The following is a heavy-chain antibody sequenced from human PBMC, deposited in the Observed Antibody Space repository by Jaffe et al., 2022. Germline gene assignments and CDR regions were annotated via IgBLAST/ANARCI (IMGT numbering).Heavy chain of an antibody. CDR1: GGTFSSYA. J-gene: IGHJ4*02. D-gene: IGHD1-1*01. Sequence: QVQLVQSGAEVKKPGSSVKVSCKASGGTFSSYAISWVRQAPGQGLEWMGGIIPIFGTANYAQKFQGRVTITTDESTSTAYMELSSLRSEDTAVYYCATGSLLETPNYFDYWGQGTLVTVSS. CDR3: ATGSLLETPNYFDY. CDR2: IIPIFGTA. V-gene: IGHV1-69*05.